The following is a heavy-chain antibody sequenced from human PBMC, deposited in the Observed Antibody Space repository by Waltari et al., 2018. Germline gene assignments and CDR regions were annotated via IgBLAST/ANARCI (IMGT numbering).Heavy chain of an antibody. J-gene: IGHJ5*02. D-gene: IGHD4-17*01. V-gene: IGHV4-38-2*01. CDR3: ARHDYGDYALSWFDP. Sequence: QVQLQESGPGLVKPSETLSLTCAVSGYSISSGYYWGWIRQPPGKGLEWIGSIYHSGSTYYNPSLKSRVTIAVDTSKNQFSLKLSSVTAADTAVYYCARHDYGDYALSWFDPWGQGTLVTVSS. CDR2: IYHSGST. CDR1: GYSISSGYY.